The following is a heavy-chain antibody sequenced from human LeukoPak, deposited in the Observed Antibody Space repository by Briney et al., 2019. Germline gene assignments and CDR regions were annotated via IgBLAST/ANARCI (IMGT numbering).Heavy chain of an antibody. J-gene: IGHJ3*02. V-gene: IGHV4-59*01. CDR1: GGSISSYY. D-gene: IGHD4-23*01. CDR2: IFYTGST. Sequence: SSETLSLTCTVSGGSISSYYWSWIRQPPGKGLEWIGYIFYTGSTNYNPSLKSRVTISVLTSKNRFSLKLSSVTAADTAVYYCATLTGGDDAFDIWGQGTMVTVSS. CDR3: ATLTGGDDAFDI.